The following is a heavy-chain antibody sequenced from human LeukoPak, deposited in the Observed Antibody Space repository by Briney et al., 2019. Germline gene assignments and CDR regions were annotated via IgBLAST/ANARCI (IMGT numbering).Heavy chain of an antibody. J-gene: IGHJ3*02. Sequence: GASVKVSCKASGYTFTSYGISWVRQAPGQGLEWMGWISPFNGNTNYAQQFQGRVIITTDTSKTTAYIGLRSLSSDDTAVYYCARVRQAAIFPSLGYDAFDIWGQGTMVTVSS. CDR3: ARVRQAAIFPSLGYDAFDI. CDR2: ISPFNGNT. V-gene: IGHV1-18*01. D-gene: IGHD2-2*01. CDR1: GYTFTSYG.